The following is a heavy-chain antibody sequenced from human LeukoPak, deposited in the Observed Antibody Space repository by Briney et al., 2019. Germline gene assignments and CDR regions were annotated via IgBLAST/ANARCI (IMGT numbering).Heavy chain of an antibody. CDR2: ISAYNGNT. V-gene: IGHV1-18*01. Sequence: ASVKVSCKASGYTFTSYGISWVRQAPGQGLAWMGWISAYNGNTNYAQKLQGRVTMTTDTSTSTAYMELRSLRSDDTAVYYCARDSSDDYYYYGMDVWGQGTTVTVSS. CDR3: ARDSSDDYYYYGMDV. J-gene: IGHJ6*02. CDR1: GYTFTSYG. D-gene: IGHD6-19*01.